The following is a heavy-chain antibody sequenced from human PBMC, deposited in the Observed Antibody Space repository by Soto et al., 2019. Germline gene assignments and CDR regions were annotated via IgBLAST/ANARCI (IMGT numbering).Heavy chain of an antibody. CDR2: ISSSGDNE. V-gene: IGHV3-30*03. CDR3: ARTNYDSGAFLDAFDL. D-gene: IGHD3-22*01. J-gene: IGHJ3*01. CDR1: GFTFGYYG. Sequence: QVQLVESGGGVVQPGRSLRLSCAGSGFTFGYYGVHWVRQAPGRGLEWVTAISSSGDNEFYADYVKGRFTISRDNSRNTMYVQMHSLTSEDTAVYYYARTNYDSGAFLDAFDLWGPGTMVTVSS.